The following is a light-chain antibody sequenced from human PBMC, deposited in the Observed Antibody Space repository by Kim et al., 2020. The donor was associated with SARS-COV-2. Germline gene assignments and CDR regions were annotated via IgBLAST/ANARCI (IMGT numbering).Light chain of an antibody. V-gene: IGLV10-54*04. CDR1: KNNVGNQG. Sequence: HPHTLTCTGNKNNVGNQGAAWLQQHQGHPPKLLSYRNNNRPSGISERFSASRSGDTASLTITGLQPEDETDYSCSAWDSSLNAWVFGGGTKLTVL. CDR2: RNN. J-gene: IGLJ3*02. CDR3: SAWDSSLNAWV.